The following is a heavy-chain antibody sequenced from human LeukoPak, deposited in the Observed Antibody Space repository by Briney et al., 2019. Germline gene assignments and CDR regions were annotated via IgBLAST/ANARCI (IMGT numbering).Heavy chain of an antibody. V-gene: IGHV3-7*01. Sequence: GGSLRLSCEASGFSFSSYWMSWVRQAPGKGLEWVANIKQDGSEKYYVDSVKGRFTISRDNAKNSLYLQMNSLRAEDTAVYYCVRDQGKAVAGTSSAFDIWGQGTMVTVSS. CDR2: IKQDGSEK. CDR1: GFSFSSYW. CDR3: VRDQGKAVAGTSSAFDI. D-gene: IGHD6-19*01. J-gene: IGHJ3*02.